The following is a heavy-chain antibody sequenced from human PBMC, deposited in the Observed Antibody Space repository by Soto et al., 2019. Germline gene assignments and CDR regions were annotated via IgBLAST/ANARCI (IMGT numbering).Heavy chain of an antibody. CDR1: GGSISSYY. CDR3: ARAYLEGGVIDY. V-gene: IGHV4-59*01. Sequence: QVQLQESGPGLVKPSETLSLTCTVSGGSISSYYWNWIRQPPGKGLECIGYIYYSGSTNYNPSLKSRVTIPVDTSKNQFSLKLSSVTAADTAVYYCARAYLEGGVIDYWGQGTLVTVSS. D-gene: IGHD2-21*01. CDR2: IYYSGST. J-gene: IGHJ4*02.